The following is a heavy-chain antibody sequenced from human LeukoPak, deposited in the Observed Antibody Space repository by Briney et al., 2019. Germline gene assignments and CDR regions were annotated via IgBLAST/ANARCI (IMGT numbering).Heavy chain of an antibody. J-gene: IGHJ4*02. CDR1: GGSISSYY. Sequence: SETLSLTCTVSGGSISSYYWSWIRQPPGKGLEWIGYIYYSGSTNYNPSLKSRVTMSVDTSKNQFSLKLSSVTAADTAVYYCAREESSYFDYWGQGTLVTVSS. V-gene: IGHV4-59*12. CDR3: AREESSYFDY. CDR2: IYYSGST. D-gene: IGHD3-10*01.